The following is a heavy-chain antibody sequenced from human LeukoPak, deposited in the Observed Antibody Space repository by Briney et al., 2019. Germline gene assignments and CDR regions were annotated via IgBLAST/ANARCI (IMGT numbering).Heavy chain of an antibody. CDR1: GGTFNIYT. V-gene: IGHV1-69*13. CDR2: NIPIFGTP. J-gene: IGHJ6*03. CDR3: ARILCSSASCFDSKRRGVCYYYMDV. D-gene: IGHD2-2*01. Sequence: SVKVSCKASGGTFNIYTITWVRQAPGQGLGWVGGNIPIFGTPNYAQRFQGRVTITADESTSTAYMELSSLRSDDTAVYYCARILCSSASCFDSKRRGVCYYYMDVWGKGTTVTVSS.